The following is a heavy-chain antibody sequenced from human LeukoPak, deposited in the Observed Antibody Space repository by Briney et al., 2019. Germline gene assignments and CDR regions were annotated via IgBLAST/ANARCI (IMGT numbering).Heavy chain of an antibody. CDR1: GFTFSSYS. CDR2: ISSSSSYI. V-gene: IGHV3-21*01. D-gene: IGHD2-15*01. J-gene: IGHJ6*02. CDR3: ARGSDCSGGSCHEYGMDV. Sequence: GGSLRLSCAASGFTFSSYSMNWVRQAPGKGLEWVSSISSSSSYIYYADSVKGRFTISRDNAKNSLYLQMNSLRAEDTAVYYCARGSDCSGGSCHEYGMDVWGQGTTVTVSS.